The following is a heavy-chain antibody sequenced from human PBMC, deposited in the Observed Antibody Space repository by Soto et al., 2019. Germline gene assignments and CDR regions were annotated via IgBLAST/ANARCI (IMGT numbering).Heavy chain of an antibody. Sequence: SVKVSCKGCGGTLSSYAISWVRQAPGQGLEWVGGIIPIFGTANYAQKLQGRVTITADESTSTAYMELSSLGSEDTAVYYCARIGVYCGGDCYFDGFDYWGHGTLVTVSS. J-gene: IGHJ4*01. CDR2: IIPIFGTA. V-gene: IGHV1-69*13. CDR1: GGTLSSYA. D-gene: IGHD2-21*02. CDR3: ARIGVYCGGDCYFDGFDY.